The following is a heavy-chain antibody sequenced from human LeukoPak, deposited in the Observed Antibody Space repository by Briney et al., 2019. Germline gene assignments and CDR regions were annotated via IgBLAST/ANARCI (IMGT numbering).Heavy chain of an antibody. Sequence: PGRSLRLSCAASGFTFSSYAMHWVRQAPGKGLEWVAVISYDGSNKYYADSVKGRFTISRDNSKNTLYLQMNSLRAEDTAVYYCARMGWDAFDIWGQGTMVTVSS. CDR2: ISYDGSNK. J-gene: IGHJ3*02. CDR3: ARMGWDAFDI. V-gene: IGHV3-30-3*01. CDR1: GFTFSSYA.